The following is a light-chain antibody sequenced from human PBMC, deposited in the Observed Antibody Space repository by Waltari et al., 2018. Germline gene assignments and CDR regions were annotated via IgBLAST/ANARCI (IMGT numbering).Light chain of an antibody. CDR1: QRVGSSY. Sequence: EIVLTQSPGTLSLSPGDRATLSCRASQRVGSSYLAWYRHNPGQAPRPLIYAVSERATGIPDRFSGSESGTDFTHTINRLEPEDFAVYYCQQYGSPPYTFGQGTKLELK. V-gene: IGKV3-20*01. CDR2: AVS. J-gene: IGKJ2*01. CDR3: QQYGSPPYT.